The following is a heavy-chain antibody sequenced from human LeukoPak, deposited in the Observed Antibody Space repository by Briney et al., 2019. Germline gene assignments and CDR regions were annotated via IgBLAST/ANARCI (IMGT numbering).Heavy chain of an antibody. CDR1: GFTFSRHW. D-gene: IGHD1-14*01. CDR3: VRDTGDHSVGY. Sequence: GGSLRLSCAASGFTFSRHWMSWVRQAPEKGLEWVANIKKDGSEKYYVDSVKGRFTISRDNVKNSLYLQMNSLRAEDTAVYYCVRDTGDHSVGYWGQGTLVTVSS. J-gene: IGHJ4*02. CDR2: IKKDGSEK. V-gene: IGHV3-7*05.